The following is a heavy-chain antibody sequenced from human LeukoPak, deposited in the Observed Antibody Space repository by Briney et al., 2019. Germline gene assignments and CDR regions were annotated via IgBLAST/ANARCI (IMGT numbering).Heavy chain of an antibody. CDR3: ARVIVMDTAMVLDP. CDR1: GGSISSGGYY. V-gene: IGHV4-31*03. CDR2: IYYSGST. J-gene: IGHJ5*02. D-gene: IGHD5-18*01. Sequence: KTSGTLSLTCTVSGGSISSGGYYGSWIRQHPGKGLERIGYIYYSGSTYYNPSLKSRVTISVDTSKNQFSLKLSSVTAADTAVYYCARVIVMDTAMVLDPWGQGTLVTVSS.